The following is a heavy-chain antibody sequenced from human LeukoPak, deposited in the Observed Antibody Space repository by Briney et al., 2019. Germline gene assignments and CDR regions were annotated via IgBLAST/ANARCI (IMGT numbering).Heavy chain of an antibody. Sequence: PSQTLSLTCTVSGGSISSGDYYWSWIRQPPGKGLEWIGYIYYSGSTYYNPSLKSRVTISVDTSKNQFSLKLSSVTAADTAVYYCARSVTDCSSTSCPDYWGQGTLVTVSS. J-gene: IGHJ4*02. CDR1: GGSISSGDYY. CDR2: IYYSGST. V-gene: IGHV4-30-4*01. CDR3: ARSVTDCSSTSCPDY. D-gene: IGHD2-2*01.